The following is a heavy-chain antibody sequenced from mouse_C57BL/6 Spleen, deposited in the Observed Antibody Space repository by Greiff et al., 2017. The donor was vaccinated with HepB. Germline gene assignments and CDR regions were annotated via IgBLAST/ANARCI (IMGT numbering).Heavy chain of an antibody. Sequence: EVQWVESGGGLVKPGGSLKLSCAASGFTFSSYAMSWVRQTPEKRLEWVATISDGGSYTYYPDNVKGRFTISRDNAKNNLYLQMSHLKSEDTAMYYCARDRRDYYGSSYWGQGTLVTVSA. CDR3: ARDRRDYYGSSY. CDR1: GFTFSSYA. J-gene: IGHJ3*01. D-gene: IGHD1-1*01. V-gene: IGHV5-4*01. CDR2: ISDGGSYT.